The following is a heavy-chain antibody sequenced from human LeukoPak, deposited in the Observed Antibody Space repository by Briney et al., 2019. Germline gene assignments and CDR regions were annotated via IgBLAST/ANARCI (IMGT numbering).Heavy chain of an antibody. CDR1: GYTFTSYG. CDR2: ISAYNGNT. V-gene: IGHV1-18*01. D-gene: IGHD1-26*01. CDR3: ARVVGATTATNFDY. J-gene: IGHJ4*02. Sequence: GASVKVSCKASGYTFTSYGISWVRQAPGQGLEWMGWISAYNGNTNYAQKLQGRVTMTTDTSTSTAYMELRSLGSDDTAVYYCARVVGATTATNFDYWGQGTLVTVSS.